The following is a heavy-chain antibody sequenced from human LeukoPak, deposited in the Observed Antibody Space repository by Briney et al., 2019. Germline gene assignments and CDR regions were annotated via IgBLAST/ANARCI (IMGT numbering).Heavy chain of an antibody. D-gene: IGHD6-13*01. CDR1: GFTFSSYG. J-gene: IGHJ4*02. CDR3: ARDSSDLAAADYSYFDY. V-gene: IGHV3-33*01. Sequence: GGSLRLSCAASGFTFSSYGMHWVRQAPGKGLEWVAVIWYDGSNKYYADSVKGRFTISRDNSKNALYLQMNSLRAEDTAVYYCARDSSDLAAADYSYFDYWGQGTLVTVSS. CDR2: IWYDGSNK.